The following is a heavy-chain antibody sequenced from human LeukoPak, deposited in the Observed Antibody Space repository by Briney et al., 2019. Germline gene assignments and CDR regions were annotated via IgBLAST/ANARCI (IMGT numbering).Heavy chain of an antibody. CDR3: ARGEGIAVAGNWVY. CDR2: IYYSGST. Sequence: PSETLSLTCTVSGGSISSSSYYWGWIRQPPGKGLEWIGSIYYSGSTYYNPSLKSRVTISVDTSKNQFSLKLSSVTAADTAVYHCARGEGIAVAGNWVYWGQGTLVTVSS. D-gene: IGHD6-19*01. CDR1: GGSISSSSYY. J-gene: IGHJ4*02. V-gene: IGHV4-39*07.